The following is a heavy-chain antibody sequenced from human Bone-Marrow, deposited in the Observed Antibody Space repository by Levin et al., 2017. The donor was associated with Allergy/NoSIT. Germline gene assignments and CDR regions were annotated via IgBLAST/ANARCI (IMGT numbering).Heavy chain of an antibody. CDR3: TRRVAGTLYFDY. D-gene: IGHD6-19*01. V-gene: IGHV3-73*01. J-gene: IGHJ4*02. Sequence: GGSLRLSCAASGFTFSGSAMHWVRQASGKGLEWVGRIRSKANSYATAYAASVKGRFTISRDDSKNTAYLQMNSLKTEDTAVYYCTRRVAGTLYFDYWGQGTLVTVSS. CDR1: GFTFSGSA. CDR2: IRSKANSYAT.